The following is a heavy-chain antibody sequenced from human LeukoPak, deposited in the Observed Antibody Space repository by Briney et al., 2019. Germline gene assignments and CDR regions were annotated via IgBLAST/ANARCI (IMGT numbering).Heavy chain of an antibody. CDR1: GFTFSSSW. J-gene: IGHJ4*02. D-gene: IGHD5-18*01. CDR3: ARGWDGYSYGI. CDR2: INSDGSST. Sequence: GESLRLSCAASGFTFSSSWMHWVRQAPGKGLVWVSRINSDGSSTTYADSVKGRFTISRDNAKNTVYLQMNSLRAEDTAVYYCARGWDGYSYGIWGQGTLVTVSS. V-gene: IGHV3-74*01.